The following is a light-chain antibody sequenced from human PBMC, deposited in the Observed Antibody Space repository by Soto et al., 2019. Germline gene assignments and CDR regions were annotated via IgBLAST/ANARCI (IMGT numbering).Light chain of an antibody. CDR1: QSVSSY. Sequence: EIVLTQSPATLSLSPGERATLSCRASQSVSSYLAWYQQKPCQAPRLLIYDASNRAPGIPARFSGSGSGTDFTLTISSLEREDFAVYYCQQRSNWPPLTFGGGTKVEIK. CDR2: DAS. CDR3: QQRSNWPPLT. V-gene: IGKV3-11*01. J-gene: IGKJ4*01.